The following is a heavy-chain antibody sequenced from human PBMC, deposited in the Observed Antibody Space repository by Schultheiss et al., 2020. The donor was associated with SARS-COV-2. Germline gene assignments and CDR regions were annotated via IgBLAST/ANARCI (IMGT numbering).Heavy chain of an antibody. D-gene: IGHD3-10*01. CDR3: AKRYGSGSNSSPTH. Sequence: GGSLRLSCAASGFTFSSYAMSWVRQAPGKGLEWVSAIGTAGDTYYPGSVKGRFTISRENAKNSLYLQMNSLRAEDTAVYYCAKRYGSGSNSSPTHWGQGTLVTVSS. CDR2: IGTAGDT. CDR1: GFTFSSYA. J-gene: IGHJ4*02. V-gene: IGHV3-13*01.